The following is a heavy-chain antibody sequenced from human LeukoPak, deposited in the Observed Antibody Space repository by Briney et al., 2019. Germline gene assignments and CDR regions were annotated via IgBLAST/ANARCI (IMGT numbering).Heavy chain of an antibody. J-gene: IGHJ3*02. CDR1: GGSMSSSAYY. D-gene: IGHD3-3*01. Sequence: PSETLSLTCSVSGGSMSSSAYYWGWIRQPPGKGLEWIGSVDYNGGTYQNPSVSSRVTIKADTSRSQFSLKLSSVTAADTALYYCARLDFQFLFGAFDIWGQGTMVTVSS. V-gene: IGHV4-39*01. CDR2: VDYNGGT. CDR3: ARLDFQFLFGAFDI.